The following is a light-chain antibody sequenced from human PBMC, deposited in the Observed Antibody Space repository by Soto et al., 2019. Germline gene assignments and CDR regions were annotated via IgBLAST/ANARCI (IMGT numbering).Light chain of an antibody. CDR3: QQYNNWPIT. CDR2: GAS. Sequence: EIVMTQSPATLSVSPGERATLSCRASQSVNSNLAWYQQKPGQAPRLLIYGASTRATGIPARFSGSGSGTEFTLTISSLQSEDFAVYYCQQYNNWPITFDQGTRLEIK. CDR1: QSVNSN. V-gene: IGKV3D-15*01. J-gene: IGKJ5*01.